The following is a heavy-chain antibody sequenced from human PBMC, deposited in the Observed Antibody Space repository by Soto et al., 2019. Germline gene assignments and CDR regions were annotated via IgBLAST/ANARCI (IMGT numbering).Heavy chain of an antibody. D-gene: IGHD6-19*01. V-gene: IGHV1-69*01. CDR3: ARVAEEELAGTSFFDY. CDR1: GGSFTTHS. Sequence: QVQLVQSGAEVKKTGSSVRVSCKASGGSFTTHSITWMRQAPGQGLEWMGGLVPLFGTPNYAQKFQDRLTSTADEATSTAYMELSSLRSEDTAVYYCARVAEEELAGTSFFDYWGQGTLVTVSS. J-gene: IGHJ4*02. CDR2: LVPLFGTP.